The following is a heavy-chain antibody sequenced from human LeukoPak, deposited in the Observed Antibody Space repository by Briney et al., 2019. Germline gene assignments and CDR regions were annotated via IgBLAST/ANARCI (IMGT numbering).Heavy chain of an antibody. V-gene: IGHV1-2*04. D-gene: IGHD6-19*01. CDR2: INPNSGGT. J-gene: IGHJ6*02. CDR3: ARDLNIAVAGTGEDYYYYYGMDV. CDR1: GGTFSSYA. Sequence: ASVKVSCRASGGTFSSYAISWVRQAPGQGLEWMGWINPNSGGTNYAQKFQGWVTMTRDTSISTAYMELSRLRSDDTAVYYCARDLNIAVAGTGEDYYYYYGMDVWGQGTTVTVSS.